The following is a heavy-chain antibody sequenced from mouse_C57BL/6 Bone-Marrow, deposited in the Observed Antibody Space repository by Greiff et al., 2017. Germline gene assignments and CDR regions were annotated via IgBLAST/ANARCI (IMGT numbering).Heavy chain of an antibody. CDR3: ARLRLRGNFDY. CDR2: ITPSSGYT. J-gene: IGHJ2*01. D-gene: IGHD2-12*01. Sequence: QVQLQQSGAELAKPGASVKLSCKASGYTFTSYWMHWVKQRPGQGLEWIGYITPSSGYTKYNQKFKDKATLTADKSSSTAYMQLISLTYSDSAVYYCARLRLRGNFDYWGQGTTLTVSS. CDR1: GYTFTSYW. V-gene: IGHV1-7*01.